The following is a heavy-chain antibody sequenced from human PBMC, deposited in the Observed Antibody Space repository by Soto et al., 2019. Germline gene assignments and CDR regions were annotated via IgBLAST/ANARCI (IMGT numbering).Heavy chain of an antibody. V-gene: IGHV3-11*06. J-gene: IGHJ4*02. Sequence: PGGSLRLSCAASGFSFADSYMSWIRQAPGKGLEWLSYISGGSSYTNYADSVKGRFTISRDNAKRSLYLEMNSLRADDTAVYYCAKTIVAASGYYFDHWGQGNLVTVS. CDR1: GFSFADSY. CDR3: AKTIVAASGYYFDH. D-gene: IGHD2-21*01. CDR2: ISGGSSYT.